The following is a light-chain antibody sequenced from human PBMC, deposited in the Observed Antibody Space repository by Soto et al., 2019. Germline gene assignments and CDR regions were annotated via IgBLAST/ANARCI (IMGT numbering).Light chain of an antibody. J-gene: IGLJ3*02. V-gene: IGLV2-11*01. CDR3: CSYAGSYTWV. CDR2: DVN. Sequence: QSALTQPRSVSGSPGQSVTLSCTGTSSDVGSYNYVSWYQQHPGKAPKLMIDDVNKRPSGVPDRFSGSRSGNTASLTISGLQAEDEADYYCCSYAGSYTWVFGGGTKVTV. CDR1: SSDVGSYNY.